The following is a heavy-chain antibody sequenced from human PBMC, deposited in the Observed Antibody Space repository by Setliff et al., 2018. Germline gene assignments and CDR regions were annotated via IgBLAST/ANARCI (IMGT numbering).Heavy chain of an antibody. CDR1: GHSISSGYC. J-gene: IGHJ5*02. D-gene: IGHD1-26*01. CDR3: ARQAHDLKGGTTLFYWFDP. Sequence: ASETLSLTCDVSGHSISSGYCWGWIRQPPGKGLEWIGSICHSGSTHYNPSLKSRVTISVDTSKNEFSLKVSSVTAADTAVYYCARQAHDLKGGTTLFYWFDPWGQGTLVTVSS. V-gene: IGHV4-38-2*01. CDR2: ICHSGST.